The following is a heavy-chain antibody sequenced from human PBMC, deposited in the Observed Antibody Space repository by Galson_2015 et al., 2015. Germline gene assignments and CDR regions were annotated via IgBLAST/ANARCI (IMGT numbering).Heavy chain of an antibody. J-gene: IGHJ4*02. Sequence: SLRLSCAASGFTFSSYGMHWVRQAPGKGLEWVAVIWYDGSNKYYADSVKGRFTISRDSSKNTLYLQMNSLRAEDTAVYYCARGLNSYWGQGTLVTVSS. CDR3: ARGLNSY. D-gene: IGHD1/OR15-1a*01. V-gene: IGHV3-33*01. CDR1: GFTFSSYG. CDR2: IWYDGSNK.